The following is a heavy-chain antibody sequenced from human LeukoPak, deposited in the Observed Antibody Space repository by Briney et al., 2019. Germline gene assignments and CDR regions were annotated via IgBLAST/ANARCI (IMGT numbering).Heavy chain of an antibody. D-gene: IGHD4-11*01. Sequence: GSLRLSCAASGFTFSSYAMSWVRQAPGRGLEWVSAISGSGGSTYYADSVKGRFTISRDNSKNTLYLQMNSLRAEDTAVYDCAKGYSNSIRNWFDPWGQGTLVTVSS. J-gene: IGHJ5*02. V-gene: IGHV3-23*01. CDR1: GFTFSSYA. CDR2: ISGSGGST. CDR3: AKGYSNSIRNWFDP.